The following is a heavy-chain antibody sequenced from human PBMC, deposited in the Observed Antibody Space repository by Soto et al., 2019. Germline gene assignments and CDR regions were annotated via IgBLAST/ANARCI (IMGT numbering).Heavy chain of an antibody. CDR2: IYYSGST. J-gene: IGHJ5*02. CDR3: ARGLEYCTNGVCENWFDP. CDR1: GGSISSGDYY. D-gene: IGHD2-8*01. V-gene: IGHV4-30-4*02. Sequence: SETLSLTCTVSGGSISSGDYYWSWIRQPPGKGLEWIGYIYYSGSTYYNPSLKSRVTISVDTSKNQFSLKLSSVTAADTAVYYCARGLEYCTNGVCENWFDPWGQGTLVTVSS.